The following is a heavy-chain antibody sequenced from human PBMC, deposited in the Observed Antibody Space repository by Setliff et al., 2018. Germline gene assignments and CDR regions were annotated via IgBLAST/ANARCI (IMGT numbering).Heavy chain of an antibody. J-gene: IGHJ4*02. CDR1: GGTFSIYT. D-gene: IGHD3-3*01. Sequence: SVKVSCKASGGTFSIYTISWVRQAPGQGLECMGRIIPIFGTANYAQKFRGRVTITADKSTSTAYMELSSLGFEDTAVYYCARAQSWSGGPYYFDNWGQGTLVTVSS. CDR2: IIPIFGTA. CDR3: ARAQSWSGGPYYFDN. V-gene: IGHV1-69*08.